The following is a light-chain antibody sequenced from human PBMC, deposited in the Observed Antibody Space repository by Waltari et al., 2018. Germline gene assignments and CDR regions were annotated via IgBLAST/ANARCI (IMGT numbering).Light chain of an antibody. CDR3: QVWHAAIDPGV. CDR1: KLGSYS. CDR2: DDS. J-gene: IGLJ1*01. V-gene: IGLV3-21*04. Sequence: SYVLTQPPSVSVAPGETARITCGGDKLGSYSVHWYQQKPGQAPVLVIFDDSDRPSGIPWRLSGSNAGNTATRTISGVEAEDEANYYCQVWHAAIDPGVFGTGTEVTV.